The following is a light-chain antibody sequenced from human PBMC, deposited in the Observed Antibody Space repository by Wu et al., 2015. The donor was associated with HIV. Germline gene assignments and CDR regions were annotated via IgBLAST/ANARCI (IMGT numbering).Light chain of an antibody. J-gene: IGKJ1*01. V-gene: IGKV1-8*01. Sequence: QSPSSLSVSRGDRVTITCRASQVISNYLVWYQQKPGKAPNLLIYGASNLQSGVPSRFGGSGSGTDFTLTISSLQPEDVATYYCQKYNTAPWTFGQGTKVE. CDR3: QKYNTAPWT. CDR1: QVISNY. CDR2: GAS.